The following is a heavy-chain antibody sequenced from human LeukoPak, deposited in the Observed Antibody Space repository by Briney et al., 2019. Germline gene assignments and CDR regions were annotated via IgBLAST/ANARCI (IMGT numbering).Heavy chain of an antibody. D-gene: IGHD5-18*01. V-gene: IGHV4-59*01. CDR3: ARARPDTAMAVDY. J-gene: IGHJ4*02. CDR2: IYNSGST. Sequence: AETLSLTCTLSGGSISTYYWSWVRLPPGKGLEWIGYIYNSGSTKYNPSLKSRVTVSVDTPKNQLSLKLSSVTAADTAVYYCARARPDTAMAVDYWGQGTLVTVSS. CDR1: GGSISTYY.